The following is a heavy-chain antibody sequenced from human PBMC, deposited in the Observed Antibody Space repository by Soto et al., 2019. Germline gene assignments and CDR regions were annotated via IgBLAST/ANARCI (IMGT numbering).Heavy chain of an antibody. D-gene: IGHD1-1*01. CDR1: GFMFDDYA. Sequence: EVQLVESGGGLVQPGRSLRLSCAASGFMFDDYAMYWVRQAPGKGLEWVSGISWNSNSIVYADSVKGRITISRDNAKKSMYLPRNSLKPEDTAMYYCGNSQSIERRPFDYWGQGTLVTVSS. J-gene: IGHJ4*02. CDR2: ISWNSNSI. V-gene: IGHV3-9*01. CDR3: GNSQSIERRPFDY.